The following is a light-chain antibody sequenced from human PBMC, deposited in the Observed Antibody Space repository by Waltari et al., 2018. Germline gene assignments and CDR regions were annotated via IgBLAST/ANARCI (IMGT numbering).Light chain of an antibody. CDR1: QTISYSY. J-gene: IGKJ1*01. CDR3: QHYANSPPT. V-gene: IGKV3-20*01. CDR2: ATS. Sequence: EIVLTQSPGTLSLSPGERATLSCRASQTISYSYLAWYQQKPGQAPRLLISATSSRATAIPDRFSGSGSGTDFTLTISRLEPEDFAVYFCQHYANSPPTFGQGTKVEIK.